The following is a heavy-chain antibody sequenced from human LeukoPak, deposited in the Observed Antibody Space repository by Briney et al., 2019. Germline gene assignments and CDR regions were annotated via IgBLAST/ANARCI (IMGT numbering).Heavy chain of an antibody. CDR1: GYTFTSYD. J-gene: IGHJ6*03. V-gene: IGHV1-8*01. D-gene: IGHD3-16*01. Sequence: GASVKVSCKTSGYTFTSYDINWVRQATGQGLEWMGYMSPNSGNTGYVQKFQGRVTMTRNTSINTAYMELSSLRSEGTAVYYCARGMTQCMDVWGKGTTVTVSS. CDR2: MSPNSGNT. CDR3: ARGMTQCMDV.